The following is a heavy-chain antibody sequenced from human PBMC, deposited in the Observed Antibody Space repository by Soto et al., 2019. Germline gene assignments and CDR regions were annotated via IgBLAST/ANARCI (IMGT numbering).Heavy chain of an antibody. J-gene: IGHJ4*02. CDR1: GYIFTNYF. CDR3: ASEHCASSPNFDY. D-gene: IGHD6-13*01. CDR2: INPSDTTT. V-gene: IGHV1-46*01. Sequence: ASVKVSCKTSGYIFTNYFMHWVRQAPGQGLEWMGIINPSDTTTTYAQSFQGRVTMTRDTSTSTVYMDLRSLRSEDTAVYYCASEHCASSPNFDYWGQGTLVTVSS.